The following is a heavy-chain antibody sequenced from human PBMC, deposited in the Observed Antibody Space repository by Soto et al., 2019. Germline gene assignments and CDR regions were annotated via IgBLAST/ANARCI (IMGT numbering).Heavy chain of an antibody. CDR3: AALVRW. V-gene: IGHV3-23*01. CDR1: GFTFSSSA. Sequence: EVQLLESGGGLVQPGGSLRLSCAASGFTFSSSAMSWVRQAPGKGLEWVSTITPSGADTYYSDSVKGRFTISRDNSNNSVFLQMNSLRAEGTVGYYCAALVRWWGQGTLVTVSS. D-gene: IGHD1-26*01. CDR2: ITPSGADT. J-gene: IGHJ4*02.